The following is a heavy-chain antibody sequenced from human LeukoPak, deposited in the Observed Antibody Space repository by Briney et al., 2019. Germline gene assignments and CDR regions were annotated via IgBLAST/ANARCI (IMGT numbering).Heavy chain of an antibody. D-gene: IGHD2-15*01. V-gene: IGHV1-46*01. CDR1: GYTFTGYW. Sequence: ASVKVSCKAFGYTFTGYWMHWVRQAPGQGPEWMGVISPSGGSTIYAQKFKGRVTLTRDMSTSTDYLELSSLRSEDTAVYYCASQYSGGSCFDSWGQGTLVTVSS. CDR2: ISPSGGST. J-gene: IGHJ4*02. CDR3: ASQYSGGSCFDS.